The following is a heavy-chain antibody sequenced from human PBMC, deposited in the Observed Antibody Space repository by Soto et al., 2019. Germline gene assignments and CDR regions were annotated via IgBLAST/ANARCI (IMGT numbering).Heavy chain of an antibody. CDR3: ARDSLSLAVAGTLQDY. J-gene: IGHJ4*02. D-gene: IGHD6-19*01. V-gene: IGHV3-21*01. CDR1: GFTFSSYS. Sequence: EVQLVESGGGLVKPGGSLRLSCAASGFTFSSYSMNWVRQAPGKGLEWVSSISSSSSYIYYAGSVKGRFTISRDNAKNSLYLQMNSLRAEDTAVYYCARDSLSLAVAGTLQDYWGQGTLVTVSS. CDR2: ISSSSSYI.